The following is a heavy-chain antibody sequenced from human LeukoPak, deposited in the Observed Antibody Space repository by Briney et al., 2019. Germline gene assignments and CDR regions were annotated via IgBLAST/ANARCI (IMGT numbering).Heavy chain of an antibody. CDR2: TYYRSKLDN. D-gene: IGHD5-24*01. J-gene: IGHJ3*02. CDR1: GDSVSSNKAI. V-gene: IGHV6-1*01. Sequence: SRTLSLTCGISGDSVSSNKAIWPWIRQSPSRGLEWLGRTYYRSKLDNDYAGIVKGRLTINPDTSKNQFSLQLNSVTPQDTAVHYCAVRIIGDGIDAFPTWGQGTRVTVSS. CDR3: AVRIIGDGIDAFPT.